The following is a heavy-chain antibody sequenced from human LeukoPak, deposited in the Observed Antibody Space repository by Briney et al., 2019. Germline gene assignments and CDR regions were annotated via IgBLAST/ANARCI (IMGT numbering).Heavy chain of an antibody. CDR3: TRNRGLDV. Sequence: GGSLRLSCAASGFTFSSFWMSWVRQAPGKGLEWVANIKPEGSEKNYVDSVKGRFTISRDNAKNSLYMQMNSLRAEDTAVYYCTRNRGLDVWGQGTTVTVSS. CDR2: IKPEGSEK. D-gene: IGHD6-25*01. J-gene: IGHJ6*02. V-gene: IGHV3-7*01. CDR1: GFTFSSFW.